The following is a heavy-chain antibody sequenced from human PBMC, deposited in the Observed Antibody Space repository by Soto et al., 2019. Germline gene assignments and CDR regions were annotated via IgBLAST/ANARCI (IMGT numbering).Heavy chain of an antibody. D-gene: IGHD3-22*01. CDR2: IYSGGST. CDR1: GFTVSSNY. V-gene: IGHV3-53*01. CDR3: ARGRLYYYDSSGYYYDY. J-gene: IGHJ4*02. Sequence: GESLKISCAASGFTVSSNYMSWVRQAPGKGLEWVSVIYSGGSTYYADSVKGRFTISRDNSKNTLYLQMNSLRAEDTAVYYCARGRLYYYDSSGYYYDYWGQGTLVTVSS.